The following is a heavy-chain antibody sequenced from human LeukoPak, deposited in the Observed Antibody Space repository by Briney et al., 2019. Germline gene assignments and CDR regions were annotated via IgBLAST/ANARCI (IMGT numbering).Heavy chain of an antibody. Sequence: PGGCLRLSCAVSGFNFRHAAMTWVRHVPGKALEWVGLISFSGDNAYYADSVKGRYTISRDNSNDSLSLNMSGLSVEDTAMYYCVKDIELSAWGLGTMVTVSS. CDR3: VKDIELSA. V-gene: IGHV3-23*01. J-gene: IGHJ3*01. CDR2: ISFSGDNA. D-gene: IGHD3-16*02. CDR1: GFNFRHAA.